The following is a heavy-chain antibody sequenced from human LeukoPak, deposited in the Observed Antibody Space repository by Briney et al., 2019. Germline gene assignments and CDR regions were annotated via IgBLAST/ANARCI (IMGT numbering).Heavy chain of an antibody. CDR3: ARGLLDY. CDR1: AFTFSSYT. CDR2: INHSGST. V-gene: IGHV4-34*01. Sequence: NPGGSLRLSCAASAFTFSSYTMSWVRQPPGKGLEWIGEINHSGSTNYNPSLKSRVTISVDTSKNQFSLKLSSVTAADTAVYYCARGLLDYWGQGTLVTVSS. J-gene: IGHJ4*02.